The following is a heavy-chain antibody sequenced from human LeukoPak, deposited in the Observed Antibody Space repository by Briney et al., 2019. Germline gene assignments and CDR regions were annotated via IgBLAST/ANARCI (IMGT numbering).Heavy chain of an antibody. Sequence: GGSLRLSCAASGFTFSSYWMNCVRQAPGKGLEWVANIKRDGNEKNYVPSEKGRFSISRDNDKNSLYLQMDSLRAEDTAVYYCAKEGAYPIITYDPWGQGALVTVSS. D-gene: IGHD3-10*01. V-gene: IGHV3-7*01. CDR3: AKEGAYPIITYDP. CDR2: IKRDGNEK. J-gene: IGHJ5*02. CDR1: GFTFSSYW.